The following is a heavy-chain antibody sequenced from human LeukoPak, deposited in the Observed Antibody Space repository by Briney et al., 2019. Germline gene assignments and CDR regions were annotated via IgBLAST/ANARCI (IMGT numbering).Heavy chain of an antibody. V-gene: IGHV3-30*18. Sequence: AGRSLRLSCAASGFTFSSYGMHWVRQAPGKGLEWVAVISYDGSNKYYADSVKGRFTISRDNSKNTLYLQMNSLRAEDTAVYYCAKAELIGRYYFDYWGQGTLVTVSS. J-gene: IGHJ4*02. D-gene: IGHD1-14*01. CDR2: ISYDGSNK. CDR1: GFTFSSYG. CDR3: AKAELIGRYYFDY.